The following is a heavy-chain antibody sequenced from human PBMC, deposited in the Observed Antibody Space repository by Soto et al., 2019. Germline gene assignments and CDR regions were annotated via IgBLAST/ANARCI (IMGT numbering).Heavy chain of an antibody. V-gene: IGHV3-33*01. CDR2: IWYDGSNK. D-gene: IGHD6-19*01. CDR3: ARDFERAPVAGRDINFDY. J-gene: IGHJ4*02. CDR1: GFTFSSYG. Sequence: GGSLRLSCAASGFTFSSYGMHWVRQAPGKGLEWVAVIWYDGSNKYYADSVKGRFTISRDNSKNTLYLQMNSLRAEDTAVYYCARDFERAPVAGRDINFDYWGQGTLVTVSS.